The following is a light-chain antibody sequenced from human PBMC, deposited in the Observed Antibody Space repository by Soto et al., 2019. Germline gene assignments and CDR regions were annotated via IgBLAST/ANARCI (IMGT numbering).Light chain of an antibody. CDR3: QQYNDWPPWT. J-gene: IGKJ1*01. CDR1: QSIRSSF. Sequence: DIVLTQSPGLLSLSPGERASLSCGASQSIRSSFLAWYQQQPGPAPRLLIYGASSRATGIPDRFSGSASGTDFTLTISSLQSDDFAVYYCQQYNDWPPWTLGQGTKVDIK. CDR2: GAS. V-gene: IGKV3-20*01.